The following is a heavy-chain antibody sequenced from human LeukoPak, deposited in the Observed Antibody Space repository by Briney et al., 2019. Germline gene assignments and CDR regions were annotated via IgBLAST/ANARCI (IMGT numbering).Heavy chain of an antibody. D-gene: IGHD2-15*01. V-gene: IGHV1-18*01. CDR2: ISAYNGNT. J-gene: IGHJ6*02. CDR3: ARDGVVVVAAACYYGMDV. Sequence: GASVKVSCKASGYTFTSYGISWVRQAPGQGLEWMGWISAYNGNTNYAQKLQGRVTMTTDTSTSTAYMELRSLRSDDTAVYYCARDGVVVVAAACYYGMDVWGQGTTVTVSS. CDR1: GYTFTSYG.